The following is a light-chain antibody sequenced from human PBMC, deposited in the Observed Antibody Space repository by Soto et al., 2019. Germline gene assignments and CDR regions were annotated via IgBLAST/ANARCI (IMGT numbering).Light chain of an antibody. CDR2: GTS. V-gene: IGKV3-20*01. CDR3: QQFDASVT. CDR1: HSVSRTY. Sequence: EIVLTQSPGTLSFSPGERATLSFRASHSVSRTYLAWYQQKPGQAPRLLIYGTSDRATGTPDRFSGSGSGTDFTLTISRLEPEDYAVYYCQQFDASVTFGQGTRLEI. J-gene: IGKJ5*01.